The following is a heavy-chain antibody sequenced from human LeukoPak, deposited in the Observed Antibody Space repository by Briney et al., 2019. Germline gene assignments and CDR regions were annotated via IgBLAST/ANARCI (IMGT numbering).Heavy chain of an antibody. CDR2: IYPGDSET. J-gene: IGHJ4*02. V-gene: IGHV5-51*01. D-gene: IGHD2-2*01. CDR1: GYSFTSYW. Sequence: GESLKISCKGSGYSFTSYWIGWVRQMPGKGLEWMGIIYPGDSETRYSPSFQGQVTISADKSISTAYLQWSSLKASDTAMYYCARSEVGYCSSTSCSLFDYWGQGTLVTVSS. CDR3: ARSEVGYCSSTSCSLFDY.